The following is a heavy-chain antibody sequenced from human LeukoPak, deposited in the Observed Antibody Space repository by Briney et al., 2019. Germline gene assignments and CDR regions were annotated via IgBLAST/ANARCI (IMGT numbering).Heavy chain of an antibody. D-gene: IGHD4-17*01. CDR1: RGSLRRGDYY. Sequence: SETLSLTRTVSRGSLRRGDYYWSWVRPPPGKGLEWIGYIYYSGSTHYNPSLKSRVTISVDTSTNQFSLRLSSVTAADTAVYYCASTEDYGDYEHFNSYYYGMDVWGQGTTVTVSS. V-gene: IGHV4-30-4*01. J-gene: IGHJ6*02. CDR2: IYYSGST. CDR3: ASTEDYGDYEHFNSYYYGMDV.